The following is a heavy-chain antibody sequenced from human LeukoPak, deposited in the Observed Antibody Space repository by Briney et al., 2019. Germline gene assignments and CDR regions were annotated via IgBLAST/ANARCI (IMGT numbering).Heavy chain of an antibody. J-gene: IGHJ4*02. Sequence: ASVKVSCKVSGYTLTELSMHWVRQAPGKGLEWMGGFDPEDGETIYAQKFQGRVTMTEDTSTDTAYMELSSLRSEDTAVYCCATEYSGSYHRSYYFDYWGQGTLVTVSS. CDR1: GYTLTELS. D-gene: IGHD1-26*01. V-gene: IGHV1-24*01. CDR3: ATEYSGSYHRSYYFDY. CDR2: FDPEDGET.